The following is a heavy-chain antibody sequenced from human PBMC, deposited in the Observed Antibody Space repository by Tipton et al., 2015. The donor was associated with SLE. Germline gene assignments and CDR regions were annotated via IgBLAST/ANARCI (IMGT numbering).Heavy chain of an antibody. CDR3: ARLGRATSRGQKPQNRYFDY. V-gene: IGHV3-30*04. CDR1: GFAFSSYA. Sequence: QLVQSGGGVVQPGRSLRLSCAASGFAFSSYAMHWFRQAPGKGLEWLAVISYDGSNKYYADSVKGRFTISRYNSKNTLYLQMNSLGAEDTAVNYYARLGRATSRGQKPQNRYFDYWGQGTLVTVSS. J-gene: IGHJ4*02. CDR2: ISYDGSNK. D-gene: IGHD1-26*01.